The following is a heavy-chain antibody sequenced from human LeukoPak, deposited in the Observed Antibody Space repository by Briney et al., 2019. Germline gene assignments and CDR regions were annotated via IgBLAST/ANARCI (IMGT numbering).Heavy chain of an antibody. J-gene: IGHJ6*02. CDR1: GFTVSSNY. Sequence: GGSLRLSCAASGFTVSSNYMSWVRQAPGKGLEWVSVIYSGGSTYYADSVKGRFTISRDNSKKTLYLQMNSLRAEDTAVYYCAREYSGLWFGELFHYGMDVWGQGTTVTVSS. V-gene: IGHV3-66*01. CDR2: IYSGGST. D-gene: IGHD3-10*01. CDR3: AREYSGLWFGELFHYGMDV.